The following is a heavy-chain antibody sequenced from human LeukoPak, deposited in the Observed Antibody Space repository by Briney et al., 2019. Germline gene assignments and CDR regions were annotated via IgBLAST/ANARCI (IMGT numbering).Heavy chain of an antibody. J-gene: IGHJ4*02. CDR2: IYNGGST. D-gene: IGHD2-15*01. Sequence: GGSLRLSCAASGFTPSNYYMSSVRQAPGKGLEWSSVIYNGGSTHYADSVTGRFASSRDKSNNTLFLQMNSLRAEDTAIYYCARVYGSSYYFDYWGQGTLVTVSS. CDR1: GFTPSNYY. V-gene: IGHV3-66*01. CDR3: ARVYGSSYYFDY.